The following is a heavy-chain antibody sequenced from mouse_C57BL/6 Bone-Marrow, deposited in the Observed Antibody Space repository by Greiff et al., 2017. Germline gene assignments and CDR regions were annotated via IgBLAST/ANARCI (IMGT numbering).Heavy chain of an antibody. Sequence: QVQLQQPGAELVKPGASVKLSCKASGYTFTTYWMQCLKQRPGQGLEWIGEIDPSDSYTNYNQKFKGKATLTVDTSSSTAYMQLSSLTSEDSAVYYCTRFEYYGSTYEFAYWGQGTLVTVSA. V-gene: IGHV1-50*01. D-gene: IGHD1-1*01. CDR1: GYTFTTYW. CDR2: IDPSDSYT. J-gene: IGHJ3*01. CDR3: TRFEYYGSTYEFAY.